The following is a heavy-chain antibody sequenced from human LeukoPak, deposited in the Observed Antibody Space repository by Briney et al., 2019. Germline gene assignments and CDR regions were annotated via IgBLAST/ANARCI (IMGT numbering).Heavy chain of an antibody. CDR2: INHSGST. V-gene: IGHV4-34*01. CDR1: GGSFSGYY. Sequence: SETLSLTCAVYGGSFSGYYWSWIRQPPGKELEWIGEINHSGSTNYNPSLKSRVTMSVDTSKNQFSLKLSSVTAADTAVYYCARGRIDYGGNSGAEYFQHWGQGTLVTVSS. J-gene: IGHJ1*01. CDR3: ARGRIDYGGNSGAEYFQH. D-gene: IGHD4-23*01.